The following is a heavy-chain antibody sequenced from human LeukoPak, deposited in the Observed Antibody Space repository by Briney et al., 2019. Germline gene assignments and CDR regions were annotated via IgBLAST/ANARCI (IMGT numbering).Heavy chain of an antibody. CDR3: ARAIASSSWYGSDYYYYYMDV. D-gene: IGHD6-13*01. CDR1: GGTFSSYA. J-gene: IGHJ6*03. V-gene: IGHV1-69*13. Sequence: SVKVSCKASGGTFSSYAISWVRQAPGQGLEWMGGIIPIFGTANYAQKFQGRVTITADESTSTAYMELSSLRSEDTAVYYCARAIASSSWYGSDYYYYYMDVWGKGTTVTISS. CDR2: IIPIFGTA.